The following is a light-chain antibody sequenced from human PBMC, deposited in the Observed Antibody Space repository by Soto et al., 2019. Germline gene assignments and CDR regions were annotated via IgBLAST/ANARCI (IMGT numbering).Light chain of an antibody. CDR1: SSDIGVYNY. CDR2: DVS. CDR3: SSYTPSSTLV. V-gene: IGLV2-14*01. Sequence: QSVLTQPASVSGSPGQSITISCTGTSSDIGVYNYVSWYQQHPGKAPKLMLYDVSNRPSGVSNRFSGSKSGNTASLTISGLQAEDEADYYCSSYTPSSTLVFGTGTKLTVL. J-gene: IGLJ1*01.